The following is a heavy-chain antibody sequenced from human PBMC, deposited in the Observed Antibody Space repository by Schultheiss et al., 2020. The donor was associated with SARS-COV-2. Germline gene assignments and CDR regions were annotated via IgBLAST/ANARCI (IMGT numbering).Heavy chain of an antibody. D-gene: IGHD2-2*01. Sequence: SETLSLTCTVSGGSISSYYWGWIRQPPGKGLEWIGSIYYSGSTYYNPSLKSRVTMSVDTSKNQFSLKLSSVTAADTAVYYCARPSQPFAEGLYFDLWGRGTLVTVSS. J-gene: IGHJ2*01. CDR1: GGSISSYY. V-gene: IGHV4-39*07. CDR3: ARPSQPFAEGLYFDL. CDR2: IYYSGST.